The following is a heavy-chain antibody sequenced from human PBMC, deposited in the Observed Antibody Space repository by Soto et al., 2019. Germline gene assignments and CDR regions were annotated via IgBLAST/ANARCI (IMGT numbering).Heavy chain of an antibody. D-gene: IGHD2-15*01. CDR2: IYYSGST. V-gene: IGHV4-59*01. CDR1: GGSISSYY. Sequence: SETLSLTCTVSGGSISSYYWSWIRQPPGKGLEWIGYIYYSGSTNYNPSLKSRVTISVDTSKNQFSLKLSSVTAADTAVYYCARVTVVVVAATELNWFDPWGQGTLVPVS. CDR3: ARVTVVVVAATELNWFDP. J-gene: IGHJ5*02.